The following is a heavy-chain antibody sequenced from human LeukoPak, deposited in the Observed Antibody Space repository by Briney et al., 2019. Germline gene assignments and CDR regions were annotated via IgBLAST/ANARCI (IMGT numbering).Heavy chain of an antibody. CDR2: INTRSGDA. CDR1: GYTFTNYG. V-gene: IGHV1-18*01. D-gene: IGHD2/OR15-2a*01. Sequence: ASVNVSFTASGYTFTNYGIAWVRQAPGQGLEWMGWINTRSGDAQLAHSLQARVTMTTDTSTSTASMELGSLGSDDTAVYYCARDTDFSIDYWGQGSLVTVSS. CDR3: ARDTDFSIDY. J-gene: IGHJ4*02.